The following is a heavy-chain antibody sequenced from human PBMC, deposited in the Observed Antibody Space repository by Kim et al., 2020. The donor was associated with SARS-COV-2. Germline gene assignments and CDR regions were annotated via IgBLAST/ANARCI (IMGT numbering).Heavy chain of an antibody. V-gene: IGHV4-4*02. J-gene: IGHJ4*02. Sequence: SETLSLTCAVSGGSISSSNWWSWVRQPPGKGLEWIGEIYHSGSTNYNPSLKSRVTISVDKSKNQFSLKLSSVTAADTAVYYCAREDNMITFGGVIVMGGYFDYWGQGTLVTVSS. CDR1: GGSISSSNW. CDR3: AREDNMITFGGVIVMGGYFDY. CDR2: IYHSGST. D-gene: IGHD3-16*02.